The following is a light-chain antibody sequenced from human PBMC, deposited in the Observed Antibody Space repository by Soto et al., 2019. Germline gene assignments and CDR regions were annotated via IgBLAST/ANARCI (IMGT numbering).Light chain of an antibody. V-gene: IGLV2-14*01. CDR2: EVS. CDR1: SXDVGGYNY. J-gene: IGLJ3*02. CDR3: SSYTSSSTPSWT. Sequence: QSVLTQPASVSGSPGQSITISCTGTSXDVGGYNYVSWYQQHPGKAPKLMIYEVSNRPSGVSNRFSGSKSGNTASLTISGSQAEDEADYYCSSYTSSSTPSWTFGQGTK.